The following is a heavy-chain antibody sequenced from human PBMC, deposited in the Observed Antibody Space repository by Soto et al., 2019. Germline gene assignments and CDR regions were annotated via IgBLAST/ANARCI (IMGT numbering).Heavy chain of an antibody. D-gene: IGHD6-13*01. CDR1: GFTFSSYA. CDR3: ARDWAPQAAAAYYFDY. J-gene: IGHJ4*02. CDR2: ISYDGSNK. Sequence: GGSLRLSCAASGFTFSSYAMHWVRQAPGKGLEWVAVISYDGSNKYYADSVKGRFTISRDNSKNTLYLQMNSLRAEDTAVYYCARDWAPQAAAAYYFDYWGQGTLVTVSS. V-gene: IGHV3-30-3*01.